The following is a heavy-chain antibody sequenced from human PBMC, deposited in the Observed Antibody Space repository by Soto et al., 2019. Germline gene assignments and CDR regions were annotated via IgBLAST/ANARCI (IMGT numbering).Heavy chain of an antibody. Sequence: QVQLVQSGAEVKKPGASVKVSCKASGYTFTSYGISWVRQAPGQGLEWMGWISAYNGNTNYAQKLQGRVTMTTDTPTSTAYMELRSLRSDDTAVYYCAREDPSIVLVPAAMDYYYYGMDVWGQGTTVTVSS. V-gene: IGHV1-18*01. CDR1: GYTFTSYG. D-gene: IGHD2-2*01. CDR3: AREDPSIVLVPAAMDYYYYGMDV. CDR2: ISAYNGNT. J-gene: IGHJ6*02.